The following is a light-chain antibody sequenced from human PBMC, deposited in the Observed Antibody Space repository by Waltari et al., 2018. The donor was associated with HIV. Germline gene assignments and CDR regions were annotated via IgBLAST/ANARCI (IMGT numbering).Light chain of an antibody. V-gene: IGLV2-23*01. CDR2: EDD. CDR3: CSYAGSTTWL. J-gene: IGLJ3*02. Sequence: SALTQPASVSGSPGQAITVSCTGSSSDVGSYNLVSWYQQHPGTAPKLMIYEDDKRPSGVSNRFSGSKSGNTASLTISGLQAEDEADYYCCSYAGSTTWLFGGGTKLTVL. CDR1: SSDVGSYNL.